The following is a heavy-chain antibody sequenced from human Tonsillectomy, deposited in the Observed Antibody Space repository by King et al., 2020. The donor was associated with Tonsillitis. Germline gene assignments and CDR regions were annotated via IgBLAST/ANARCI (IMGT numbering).Heavy chain of an antibody. D-gene: IGHD3-3*01. CDR2: IKSKTEGGTT. CDR1: GLTFSDAW. CDR3: TTDLYDIWSGYYFGSFDY. J-gene: IGHJ4*02. V-gene: IGHV3-15*01. Sequence: VQLVESGGGLVKPGGSLRISCAASGLTFSDAWMSWVRQAPGKGLEWVGRIKSKTEGGTTDYAAPVKGRFTISRDDSKNTLYLQMNSLKTEDTAVYYCTTDLYDIWSGYYFGSFDYWGQGTLVTVSS.